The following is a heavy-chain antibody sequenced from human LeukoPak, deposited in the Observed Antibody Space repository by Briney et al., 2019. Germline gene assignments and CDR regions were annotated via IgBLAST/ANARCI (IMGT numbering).Heavy chain of an antibody. Sequence: LPGGTLRLSCAASGFTFSSYGMSWVRQAPGKGLEWVSAISGSGGSTYYADSVKGRFTISRDNSKNTLYLQMNSLRAEDTAVYYCAKGMAVAGMDYWGQGTLVTVSS. CDR2: ISGSGGST. CDR1: GFTFSSYG. D-gene: IGHD6-19*01. CDR3: AKGMAVAGMDY. V-gene: IGHV3-23*01. J-gene: IGHJ4*02.